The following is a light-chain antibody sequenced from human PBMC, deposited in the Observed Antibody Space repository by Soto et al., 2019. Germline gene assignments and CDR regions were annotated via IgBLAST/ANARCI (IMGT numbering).Light chain of an antibody. V-gene: IGKV3-15*01. Sequence: EIVMTQSPATLSVSPGERVTLSCRAGQNILSNLAWYQQKPGQAPRLLIYGASTRATGIPARFSGSGSGTDFTLTISSLEPEDFAVYYCQQYGSSPLIRFGQGTRLEI. J-gene: IGKJ5*01. CDR3: QQYGSSPLIR. CDR2: GAS. CDR1: QNILSN.